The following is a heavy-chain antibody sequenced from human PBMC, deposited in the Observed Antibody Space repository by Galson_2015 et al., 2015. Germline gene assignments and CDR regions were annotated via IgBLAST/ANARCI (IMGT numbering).Heavy chain of an antibody. CDR3: ARENWYFDL. V-gene: IGHV3-74*01. J-gene: IGHJ2*01. CDR1: GFTFSNYW. CDR2: IKSDGSST. Sequence: SLRLSCAASGFTFSNYWMYWVRHAPGKGLVWVSRIKSDGSSTDYADSVKGRFTISRDNAKNTLYLQMNSLRAEDTAVYYCARENWYFDLWGRGTLVTVSS.